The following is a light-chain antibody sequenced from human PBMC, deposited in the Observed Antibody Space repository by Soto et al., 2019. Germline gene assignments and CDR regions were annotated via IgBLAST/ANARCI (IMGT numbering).Light chain of an antibody. J-gene: IGKJ3*01. CDR2: TAS. CDR1: QSVFSN. V-gene: IGKV3-15*01. Sequence: IVMTQSPATLSVSPGERATLSCRASQSVFSNLAWYQQKPGQAPRLLIYTASTRASGIPGRFSGSGSGTEFTLSISSLQSHDFAVYYCQQFGKWPFTFVPGTKV. CDR3: QQFGKWPFT.